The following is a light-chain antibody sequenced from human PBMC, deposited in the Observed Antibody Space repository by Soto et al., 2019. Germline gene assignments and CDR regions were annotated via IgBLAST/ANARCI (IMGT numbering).Light chain of an antibody. CDR1: QSVNIY. Sequence: EIVMTQSPATLSVSPGERATLSCRASQSVNIYLAWYQQKPGQAPRLLIFGASYRATGIPARFSGSGSGTEVYLPISSLQSEDFAVYFCQQYDDWLRLTFGGGTKVEIK. CDR2: GAS. CDR3: QQYDDWLRLT. V-gene: IGKV3D-15*01. J-gene: IGKJ4*01.